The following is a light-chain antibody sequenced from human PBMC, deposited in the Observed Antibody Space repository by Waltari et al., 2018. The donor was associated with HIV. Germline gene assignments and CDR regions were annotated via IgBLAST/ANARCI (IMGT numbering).Light chain of an antibody. CDR3: QQYGSSPIT. J-gene: IGKJ5*01. CDR2: GAS. V-gene: IGKV3-20*01. Sequence: EIVLTQSPATLSLSPGEGAVLPCRASQSVSNSYVAWYQQKVGQAPSLLIYGASRRAIGIPDRFSGSGSGTDFTLTISGLEPEDFAVYYCQQYGSSPITFGQGTRLEIK. CDR1: QSVSNSY.